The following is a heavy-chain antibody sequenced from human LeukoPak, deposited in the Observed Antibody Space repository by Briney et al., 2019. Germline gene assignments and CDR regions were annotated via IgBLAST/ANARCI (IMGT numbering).Heavy chain of an antibody. D-gene: IGHD5-18*01. Sequence: PSETLSLTCAVYGGSFSGYYWNWIRQPPGKGLEWIGEINHSGSTNYNPSLKSRVTISVDTSKNQFSLKLSSVTAADTAVYYCARGLNGEEVDTAINYYFDYWGQGTLVTVSS. V-gene: IGHV4-34*01. CDR3: ARGLNGEEVDTAINYYFDY. CDR2: INHSGST. J-gene: IGHJ4*02. CDR1: GGSFSGYY.